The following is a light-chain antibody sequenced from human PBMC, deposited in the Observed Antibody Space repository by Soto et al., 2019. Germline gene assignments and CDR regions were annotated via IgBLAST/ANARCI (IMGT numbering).Light chain of an antibody. Sequence: EVVMTQSPATLSASLGERVTLTCRSSQSVGDNLAWFQQTPGQGPRLLIYGASTRASGIPARFSGSGSETDVTPTASSRLPADAAAYYYRQYNYRQMTFGQGTRLDIK. CDR3: RQYNYRQMT. J-gene: IGKJ5*01. CDR1: QSVGDN. V-gene: IGKV3-15*01. CDR2: GAS.